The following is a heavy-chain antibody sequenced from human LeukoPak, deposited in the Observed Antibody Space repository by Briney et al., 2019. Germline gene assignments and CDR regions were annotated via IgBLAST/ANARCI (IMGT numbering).Heavy chain of an antibody. CDR1: GFTFSSYS. D-gene: IGHD3-10*01. CDR2: ISSSSSYI. V-gene: IGHV3-21*01. Sequence: PGRSLRLSCAASGFTFSSYSMNWVRQAPGKGLEWVSSISSSSSYIYYADSMKGRFTISRDNAKNSLYLQMNSLRAEDTAVYYCARDRLLWFGGGDAFDIWGQGTMVTVSS. J-gene: IGHJ3*02. CDR3: ARDRLLWFGGGDAFDI.